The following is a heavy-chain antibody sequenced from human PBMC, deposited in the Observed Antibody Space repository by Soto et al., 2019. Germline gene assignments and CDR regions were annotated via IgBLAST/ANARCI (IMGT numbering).Heavy chain of an antibody. J-gene: IGHJ4*02. Sequence: LRLSCAASGFTFSSYSMNWVRQAPGKGLGWVSSISSSSYIYYADSVKGRFTISRDNAKNSLYLQMNSLRAEDTAVYYCARDRKYQLLSPPGYWGQGTLVTVSS. CDR1: GFTFSSYS. V-gene: IGHV3-21*01. CDR2: ISSSSYI. CDR3: ARDRKYQLLSPPGY. D-gene: IGHD2-2*01.